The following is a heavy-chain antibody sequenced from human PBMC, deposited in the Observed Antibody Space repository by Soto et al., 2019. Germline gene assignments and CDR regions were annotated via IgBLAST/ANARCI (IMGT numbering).Heavy chain of an antibody. V-gene: IGHV4-30-4*01. Sequence: QVQLHESGPGLVKPSQTLSLTCTVSGGSISSGDYYWSWIRQPPGKGLEWIGYIFYSGSTYYNPSLKSRVTISVDTSKNQFSLKLGSVTAADTAVYYCARWLGYGPHFDYWGQGTLVTVSS. CDR3: ARWLGYGPHFDY. CDR2: IFYSGST. CDR1: GGSISSGDYY. D-gene: IGHD5-12*01. J-gene: IGHJ4*02.